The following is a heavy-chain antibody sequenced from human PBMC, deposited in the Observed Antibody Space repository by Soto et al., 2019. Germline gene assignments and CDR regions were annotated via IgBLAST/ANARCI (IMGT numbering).Heavy chain of an antibody. Sequence: QVQLQESGPGLVKPSQTLSLTCTVSGGSINSGGYYWSWIRQHPGKGLEWIGYIYYSVSTSYNPSLKSRVTIPVDTSKNQFSLKLSFVSAADTAVYYCARDGGYGSGSYRFDYWGQGTLVTVSS. CDR1: GGSINSGGYY. V-gene: IGHV4-31*03. J-gene: IGHJ4*02. D-gene: IGHD3-10*01. CDR2: IYYSVST. CDR3: ARDGGYGSGSYRFDY.